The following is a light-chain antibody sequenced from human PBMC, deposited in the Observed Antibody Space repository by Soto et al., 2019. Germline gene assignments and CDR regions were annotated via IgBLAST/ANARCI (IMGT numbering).Light chain of an antibody. CDR2: DSS. Sequence: SPGQTATLSCMASQNVDKFLAWYQQRPGQPPRLLIFDSSNRATGVPVRFSGSGSGTVFTLTIGSLEPEDSAVYYCQQRKNWPPITFGQGTRLEL. CDR1: QNVDKF. CDR3: QQRKNWPPIT. J-gene: IGKJ5*01. V-gene: IGKV3-11*01.